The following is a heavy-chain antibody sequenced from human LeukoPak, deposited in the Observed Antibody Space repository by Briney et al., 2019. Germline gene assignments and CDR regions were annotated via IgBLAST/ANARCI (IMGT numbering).Heavy chain of an antibody. CDR2: VYYSGGT. J-gene: IGHJ6*03. CDR1: GGSVSGFY. V-gene: IGHV4-59*02. D-gene: IGHD1-26*01. Sequence: SETLSLTCTVSGGSVSGFYWSWIRQPPGKGLEWIGSVYYSGGTNYNPSLKSRVAISADTSKNQFSLKLSSVTAADTAVYYCARLRYSGSYLDYYMDVWGKGTTVTISS. CDR3: ARLRYSGSYLDYYMDV.